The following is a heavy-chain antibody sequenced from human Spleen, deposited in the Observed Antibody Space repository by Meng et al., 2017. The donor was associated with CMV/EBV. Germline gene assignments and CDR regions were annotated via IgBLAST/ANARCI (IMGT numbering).Heavy chain of an antibody. D-gene: IGHD3-3*01. J-gene: IGHJ6*02. CDR1: GFTFSSYG. CDR3: AKISGFWSGSDV. CDR2: LLYDGSQK. Sequence: GESLKISCAASGFTFSSYGMHWVRQAPGKGLEWVAFLLYDGSQKYYADSVKGRFTISRDNSKNTLYLQMNSLRAEDTAVYYCAKISGFWSGSDVWGQGTTVTVSS. V-gene: IGHV3-30*02.